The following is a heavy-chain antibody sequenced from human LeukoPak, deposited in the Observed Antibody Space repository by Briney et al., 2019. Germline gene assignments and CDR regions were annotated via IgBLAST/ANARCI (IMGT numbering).Heavy chain of an antibody. V-gene: IGHV4-38-2*02. CDR3: ATSYYDILTGYRPLAY. Sequence: SETLSLTCTVSGYSISSGYYWGWIRQPPGKGLEWIGSIYYSGSTYYNPSLKSRVTISVDTSKNQFSLKLSSVTAADTAVYYCATSYYDILTGYRPLAYWGQGTLVTVSS. CDR1: GYSISSGYY. CDR2: IYYSGST. D-gene: IGHD3-9*01. J-gene: IGHJ4*02.